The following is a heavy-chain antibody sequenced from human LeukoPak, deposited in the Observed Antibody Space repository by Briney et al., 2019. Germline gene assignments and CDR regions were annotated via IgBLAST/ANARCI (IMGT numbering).Heavy chain of an antibody. CDR1: GFTFSSYS. D-gene: IGHD1-26*01. CDR3: ARGAGGGNYHDAFDI. CDR2: ISSSSSYI. Sequence: PGGSLRLSCAASGFTFSSYSMNWVRQAPGKGLEWVSSISSSSSYIYYVDSVKGRFTISRDSAKNSLYLHMNSLRAEDTAVYYCARGAGGGNYHDAFDIWGQGTMVTVSS. J-gene: IGHJ3*02. V-gene: IGHV3-21*01.